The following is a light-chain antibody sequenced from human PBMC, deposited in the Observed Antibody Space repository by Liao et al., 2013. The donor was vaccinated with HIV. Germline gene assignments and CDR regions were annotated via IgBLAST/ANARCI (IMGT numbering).Light chain of an antibody. CDR3: QAWDSSTWV. V-gene: IGLV3-1*01. Sequence: SYELTQPPSVSVSPGQTASITCSGDELGDKYACWYQQKPGQSPVLVIYQDIKRPSGIPERFSASNSGNTATLTISGTQAMDEADYYCQAWDSSTWVFGGGTKLTVL. CDR2: QDI. CDR1: ELGDKY. J-gene: IGLJ3*02.